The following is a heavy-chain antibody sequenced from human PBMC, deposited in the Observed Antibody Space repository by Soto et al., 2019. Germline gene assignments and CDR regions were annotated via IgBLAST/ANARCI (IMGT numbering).Heavy chain of an antibody. J-gene: IGHJ6*02. V-gene: IGHV4-31*03. CDR1: GGSISSGGYY. CDR2: IYYSGST. Sequence: PSETLSLTCTVSGGSISSGGYYWIWIRHHPGKGLEWIGYIYYSGSTYYNPSLKSRVTISVDTSKNQFSLKLSSVTAADTAVYYCARERGYYDSSGYYPQLDYYYGMDVWGQGTTVTVSS. D-gene: IGHD3-22*01. CDR3: ARERGYYDSSGYYPQLDYYYGMDV.